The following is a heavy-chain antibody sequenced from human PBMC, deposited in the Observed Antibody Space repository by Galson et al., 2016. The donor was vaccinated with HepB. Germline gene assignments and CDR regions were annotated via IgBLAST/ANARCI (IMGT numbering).Heavy chain of an antibody. CDR3: TRVGFGVILGDAFDI. D-gene: IGHD3-3*01. Sequence: SLRLSCAASGFSISGYAMHWVRQAPGKGLEWVAFMSHDENNEQYPDSVKGRFATSRDNPRNMLYLQMNNLRIEDAAVYYCTRVGFGVILGDAFDIWGRGTMVTVSS. CDR2: MSHDENNE. V-gene: IGHV3-30*09. CDR1: GFSISGYA. J-gene: IGHJ3*02.